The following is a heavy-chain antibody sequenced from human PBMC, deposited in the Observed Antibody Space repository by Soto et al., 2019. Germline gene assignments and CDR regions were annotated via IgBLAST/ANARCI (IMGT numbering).Heavy chain of an antibody. Sequence: SETLSLTCAVYGGSFSGYYWSWIRQPPGKGLEWIGEINHSGSTNYNPSLKSRVTISVDTSKNQFSLKLSSVTAADTAVYYCARWEGWLQFYWFDPWGQGTLVTVSS. J-gene: IGHJ5*02. CDR1: GGSFSGYY. CDR3: ARWEGWLQFYWFDP. D-gene: IGHD5-12*01. CDR2: INHSGST. V-gene: IGHV4-34*01.